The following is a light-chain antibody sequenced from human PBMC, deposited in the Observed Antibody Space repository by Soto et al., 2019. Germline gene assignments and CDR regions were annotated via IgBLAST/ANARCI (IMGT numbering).Light chain of an antibody. J-gene: IGKJ4*01. V-gene: IGKV1-33*01. CDR3: QHYDHLPPLS. CDR1: QDIKDY. CDR2: DAS. Sequence: DIQMTQSPSSLSASVGDRVTITCQASQDIKDYLNWYQQKPGKAPNLLIYDASNLKTGVPSRFSGSGSGTHFTFTISSLQPEDVATYYCQHYDHLPPLSFGGGTKVEI.